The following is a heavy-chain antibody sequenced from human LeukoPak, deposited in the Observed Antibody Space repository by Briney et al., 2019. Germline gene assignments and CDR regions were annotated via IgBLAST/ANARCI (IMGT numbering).Heavy chain of an antibody. CDR3: AREGSGGYSSGWYLVDY. Sequence: SETLSLTCTVSGGSISSGGYYWSWLRQHPGKGLEWIGYIYYSGSAYYNPSLKSRVTISVDTSKNQFSLKLSSVTAADTAVYYCAREGSGGYSSGWYLVDYWGQGTLVTVSS. V-gene: IGHV4-31*03. CDR1: GGSISSGGYY. J-gene: IGHJ4*02. D-gene: IGHD6-19*01. CDR2: IYYSGSA.